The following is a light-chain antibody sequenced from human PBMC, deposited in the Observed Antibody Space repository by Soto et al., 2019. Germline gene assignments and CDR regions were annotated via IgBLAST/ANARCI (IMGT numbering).Light chain of an antibody. V-gene: IGLV2-18*02. CDR3: RSYTSRSTYV. J-gene: IGLJ1*01. CDR1: SSDIGSYNR. Sequence: QSVLTQPPSVSGSPGQSVTISCTGTSSDIGSYNRVSWYQQPPGTAPKLMIYEVSNRPSGVPDRFSGSKSGNTASLTISGLQAEDEADYYCRSYTSRSTYVFGTGTKVTVL. CDR2: EVS.